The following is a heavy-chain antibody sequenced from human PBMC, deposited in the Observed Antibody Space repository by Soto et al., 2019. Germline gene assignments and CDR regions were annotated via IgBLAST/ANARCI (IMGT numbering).Heavy chain of an antibody. CDR2: IYSGGST. V-gene: IGHV3-66*01. CDR3: AREGGSTARGFDI. D-gene: IGHD2-2*01. Sequence: EVQLVESGGGLVQPGGSLRLSCAASGFTVSSNYMSWVRQAPGKGLEWVSVIYSGGSTYYADSVKGRFTISRDNSKNTLYLQMNSLRAEDTAVYYCAREGGSTARGFDIWGQGTMVTVSS. J-gene: IGHJ3*02. CDR1: GFTVSSNY.